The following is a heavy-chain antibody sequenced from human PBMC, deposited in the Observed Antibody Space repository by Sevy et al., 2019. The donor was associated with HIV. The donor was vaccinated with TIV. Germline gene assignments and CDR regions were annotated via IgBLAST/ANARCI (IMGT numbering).Heavy chain of an antibody. CDR1: GFTFGTYD. CDR3: AKNRPPGGSLFSRHGMDV. Sequence: GGSLRLSCAASGFTFGTYDMHWVRQAPGKGLEWVAIISYDGSYRYYADSVRGRFSMSRDNSKNTMYLQVSGLLIKDTAVYYCAKNRPPGGSLFSRHGMDVWGRGTTVTVSS. J-gene: IGHJ6*02. D-gene: IGHD3-16*01. V-gene: IGHV3-30*18. CDR2: ISYDGSYR.